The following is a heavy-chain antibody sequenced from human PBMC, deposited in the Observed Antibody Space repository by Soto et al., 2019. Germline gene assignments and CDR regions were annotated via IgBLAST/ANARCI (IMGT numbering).Heavy chain of an antibody. CDR1: GYTFTSYY. J-gene: IGHJ5*02. D-gene: IGHD3-3*02. Sequence: QVQLVQSGAEVKKPGASVKVSCKASGYTFTSYYMHWVRQAPGQGLEWMGIINPNSGGTNYAQKFKGRVTTTRDTSITTAYMKLCRLRSADTAVYYCASATRAFRLDYNWFDPWGQGTLVTVSS. V-gene: IGHV1-2*02. CDR3: ASATRAFRLDYNWFDP. CDR2: INPNSGGT.